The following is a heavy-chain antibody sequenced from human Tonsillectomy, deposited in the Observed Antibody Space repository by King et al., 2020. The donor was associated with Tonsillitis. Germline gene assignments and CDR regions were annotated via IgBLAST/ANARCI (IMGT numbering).Heavy chain of an antibody. CDR2: ISSSSSYT. V-gene: IGHV3-11*05. Sequence: VQLVESGGGLVKPGGSLRLSCAASGFTFSDYYMSWIRQAPGKGLEWVSYISSSSSYTNYADSVKGRFTISRDNAKNSLYLQMNSLRAEDTAVYYCARVRLTIFGVVIIPGAFDIWGQGTMVTVSS. D-gene: IGHD3-3*01. CDR1: GFTFSDYY. CDR3: ARVRLTIFGVVIIPGAFDI. J-gene: IGHJ3*02.